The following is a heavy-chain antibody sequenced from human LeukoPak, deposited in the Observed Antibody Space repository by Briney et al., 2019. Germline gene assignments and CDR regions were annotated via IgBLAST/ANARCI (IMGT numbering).Heavy chain of an antibody. CDR3: ARLSGLTGHFDY. V-gene: IGHV4-59*01. D-gene: IGHD3-9*01. CDR1: GGSISSYY. J-gene: IGHJ4*02. CDR2: IYYSGST. Sequence: PSETLSLTCTVSGGSISSYYWSWIQQPPGKGLEWIGYIYYSGSTNYNPSLKSRVTISVDTSKNQFSLKLSSVTAADTAVYYCARLSGLTGHFDYWGQGTLVTVSS.